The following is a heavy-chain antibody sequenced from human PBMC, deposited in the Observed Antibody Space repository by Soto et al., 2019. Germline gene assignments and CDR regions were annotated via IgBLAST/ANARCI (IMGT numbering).Heavy chain of an antibody. CDR2: INPSGGST. Sequence: ASVKVSCKASGYTFPSYYMHWVRQAPGQGLEWMGIINPSGGSTSYAQKFQGRVTMTRDTSTSTVYMELSSLRSEDTAVYYCASSYGDFEVYMDVWGKGTTVTVSS. CDR3: ASSYGDFEVYMDV. V-gene: IGHV1-46*03. D-gene: IGHD4-17*01. J-gene: IGHJ6*03. CDR1: GYTFPSYY.